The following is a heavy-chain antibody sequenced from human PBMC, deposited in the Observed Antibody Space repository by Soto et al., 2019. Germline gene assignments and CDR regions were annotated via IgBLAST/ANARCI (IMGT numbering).Heavy chain of an antibody. CDR2: ISSSSSYI. V-gene: IGHV3-21*01. CDR3: ARDRRSFDYIWGSYRYHDAVEI. Sequence: VQLVESGGGLVKPGGSLRLSCAASGFTFSSYSMNWVRQAPGKGLEWVSSISSSSSYIYYADSVKGRFTISRDNAKTSLYLQMKSLRAEDKAVYYCARDRRSFDYIWGSYRYHDAVEIWGQGTMVTVSS. J-gene: IGHJ3*02. CDR1: GFTFSSYS. D-gene: IGHD3-16*02.